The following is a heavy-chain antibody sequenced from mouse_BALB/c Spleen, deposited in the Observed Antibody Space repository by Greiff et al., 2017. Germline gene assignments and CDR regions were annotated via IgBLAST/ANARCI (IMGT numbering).Heavy chain of an antibody. J-gene: IGHJ2*01. Sequence: EVQLVESGGGLVQPGGSLKLSCAASGFTFSSYTMSWVRQTPEKRLEWVAYISNGGGSTYYPDTVKGRFTISRDNAKNTLYLQMSSLKSEDTAMYYCARESTMDYWGQGTTLTVSS. CDR2: ISNGGGST. D-gene: IGHD2-1*01. CDR1: GFTFSSYT. V-gene: IGHV5-12-2*01. CDR3: ARESTMDY.